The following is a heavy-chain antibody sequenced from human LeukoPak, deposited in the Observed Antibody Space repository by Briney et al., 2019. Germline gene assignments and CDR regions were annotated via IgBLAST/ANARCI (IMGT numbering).Heavy chain of an antibody. D-gene: IGHD3-10*01. CDR3: ASLWGLIGS. CDR2: ISIDGKTI. CDR1: GFTFSSYE. Sequence: GGSLRLSCAASGFTFSSYEMDWVRQAPGKGLEWVSYISIDGKTIHYADSVKGRFTISRDNAKNSVYLQMNSLRVEDTAIYYCASLWGLIGSWGQGTLVTVSS. J-gene: IGHJ4*02. V-gene: IGHV3-48*03.